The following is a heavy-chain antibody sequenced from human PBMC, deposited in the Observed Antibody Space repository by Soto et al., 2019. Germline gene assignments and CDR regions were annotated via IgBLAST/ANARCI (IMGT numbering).Heavy chain of an antibody. V-gene: IGHV4-39*01. J-gene: IGHJ4*02. CDR2: IYYTGSN. CDR3: ETQPGSISSNS. Sequence: PSETLSLTCTVSGGSIRGSSYYWGWIRQPPGKGLEWIASIYYTGSNFYNPSLKGRVTISVDTSKNQFSLNLNSATAADTAIYYCETQPGSISSNSWGQGTLVTVSS. D-gene: IGHD6-6*01. CDR1: GGSIRGSSYY.